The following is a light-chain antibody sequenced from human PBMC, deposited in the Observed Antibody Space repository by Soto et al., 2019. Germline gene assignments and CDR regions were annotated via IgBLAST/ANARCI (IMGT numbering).Light chain of an antibody. Sequence: EIVMTQSPATLSVSPVERVTLCFMASESVSSNLAWYQQKPGQAPRLVIQGVSARAIGIPARFSGSGSGTEFTLTLSSLQSEDFAVYYCQQYNNWPSITFGQGTRLEI. CDR3: QQYNNWPSIT. V-gene: IGKV3-15*01. CDR2: GVS. CDR1: ESVSSN. J-gene: IGKJ5*01.